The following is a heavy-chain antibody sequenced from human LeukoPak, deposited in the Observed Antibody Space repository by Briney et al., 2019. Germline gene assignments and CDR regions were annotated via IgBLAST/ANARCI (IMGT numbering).Heavy chain of an antibody. CDR1: GYTFTGYY. D-gene: IGHD3-22*01. Sequence: PSVKVSCKASGYTFTGYYMHWVRQAPGQGLGWMGWINPNSGGTNYAQKFQGRVTMTRDTSISTAYMELSRLRSDDTAVYYCARVTRGSGYYYNDYWGQGTLVTVSS. CDR3: ARVTRGSGYYYNDY. CDR2: INPNSGGT. V-gene: IGHV1-2*02. J-gene: IGHJ4*02.